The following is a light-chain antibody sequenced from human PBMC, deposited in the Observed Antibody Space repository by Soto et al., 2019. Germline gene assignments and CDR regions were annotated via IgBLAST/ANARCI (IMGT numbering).Light chain of an antibody. J-gene: IGKJ4*01. CDR1: QSISRY. CDR2: DAS. CDR3: QQRGNWPS. V-gene: IGKV3-11*01. Sequence: VLTQSPATLSLSPGERATLSCRASQSISRYLAWYQQKPGQAPRLLIYDASNRATGIPARFSGSGSGTDFTLTISSLEPEDFAVYYCQQRGNWPSFGGGTKVDIK.